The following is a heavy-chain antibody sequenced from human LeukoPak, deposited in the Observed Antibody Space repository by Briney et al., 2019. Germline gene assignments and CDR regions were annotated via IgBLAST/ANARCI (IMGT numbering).Heavy chain of an antibody. V-gene: IGHV4-39*01. CDR1: GGSISSSSYY. CDR3: ARTTINRIQLWMYYFDY. D-gene: IGHD5-18*01. CDR2: IYYSGST. Sequence: SETLSLTCTVSGGSISSSSYYWGWIRQPPGKGLEWIGSIYYSGSTYYNPSLKSRVTISVDTSRNQFSLKLSSVTAADTAVYYCARTTINRIQLWMYYFDYWGQGTLVTVSS. J-gene: IGHJ4*02.